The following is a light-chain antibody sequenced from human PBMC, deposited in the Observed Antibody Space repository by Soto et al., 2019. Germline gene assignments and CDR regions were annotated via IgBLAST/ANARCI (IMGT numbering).Light chain of an antibody. CDR1: QSVSSK. CDR2: GAS. V-gene: IGKV3-15*01. Sequence: EIVMTQSPATLSVSPGEGATLSCRASQSVSSKLAWYQQKPGQAPRLLIYGASTRATGIPARFSGSGSGTEFTLTISSLQPDDFATYYCQQYNTYSTFGQGTKVDI. CDR3: QQYNTYST. J-gene: IGKJ1*01.